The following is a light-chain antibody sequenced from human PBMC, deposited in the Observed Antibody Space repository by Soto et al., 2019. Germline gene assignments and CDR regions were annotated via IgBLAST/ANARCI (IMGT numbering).Light chain of an antibody. J-gene: IGLJ1*01. CDR3: SSYTSSSLHV. Sequence: QSVLTQPASVSVSTAQSITISCTGTSSDVGGYNYVSWYQQHPGKAPKLMIYDVSNRPSGVSNRFSGSKSGNTASLTISGLQAEDEADYYCSSYTSSSLHVFGTGTKVTVL. V-gene: IGLV2-14*03. CDR1: SSDVGGYNY. CDR2: DVS.